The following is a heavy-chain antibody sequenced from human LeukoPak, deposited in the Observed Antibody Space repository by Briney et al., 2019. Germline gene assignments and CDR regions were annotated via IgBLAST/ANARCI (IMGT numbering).Heavy chain of an antibody. Sequence: SQTLSLTYAVSGGSISSGGYSWSWIRQPPGKGLEWIGYIYHSGSTYYNPSLKSRVTISVDRSKNQFSLKLSSVTAADTAVYYCARSRDGYNHDAFDIWGQGTMVTVSS. V-gene: IGHV4-30-2*01. J-gene: IGHJ3*02. CDR3: ARSRDGYNHDAFDI. CDR1: GGSISSGGYS. CDR2: IYHSGST. D-gene: IGHD5-24*01.